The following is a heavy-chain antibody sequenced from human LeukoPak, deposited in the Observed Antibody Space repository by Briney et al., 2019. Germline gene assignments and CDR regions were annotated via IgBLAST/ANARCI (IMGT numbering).Heavy chain of an antibody. D-gene: IGHD2-2*01. Sequence: GGSLRLSCAASGFTFRSYSMNWVRQAPGKGLEWVSAFVLSSTYIYYADSVKGRFTISRDNAENSLYLQMNSLRVEDTAVYYCARAPTVLVGYCSSSSCQADYWGQGTLVTVSS. CDR1: GFTFRSYS. CDR3: ARAPTVLVGYCSSSSCQADY. J-gene: IGHJ4*02. CDR2: FVLSSTYI. V-gene: IGHV3-21*01.